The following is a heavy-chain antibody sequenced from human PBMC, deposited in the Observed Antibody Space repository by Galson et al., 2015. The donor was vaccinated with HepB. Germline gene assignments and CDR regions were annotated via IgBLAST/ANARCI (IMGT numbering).Heavy chain of an antibody. CDR1: GYTFTGYY. J-gene: IGHJ3*02. CDR3: ARDDGIGEDAFDI. CDR2: INPNSGGT. D-gene: IGHD3-10*01. V-gene: IGHV1-2*02. Sequence: SVKVSCKASGYTFTGYYMHWVRQAPGQGLEWMGWINPNSGGTNYAQKFQGRVTMTRDTSISTAYMELSRLRSDDTAVYYCARDDGIGEDAFDIWGQGTMVTVSS.